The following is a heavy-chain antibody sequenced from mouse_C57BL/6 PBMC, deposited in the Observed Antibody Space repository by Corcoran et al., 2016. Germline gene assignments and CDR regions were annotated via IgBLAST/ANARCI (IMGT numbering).Heavy chain of an antibody. V-gene: IGHV3-6*01. J-gene: IGHJ1*03. CDR2: ISYDGSN. D-gene: IGHD2-1*01. Sequence: DVQLQESGPGLVKPSQSLSLTCSVTGYSITSGYYWNWIRQFPGNKLEWMGYISYDGSNNYNPSLKNRISITRDTSKNQFFLKLNSVTTEDTATYYCAREEGNRYFDVWGTGTTLTVSS. CDR1: GYSITSGYY. CDR3: AREEGNRYFDV.